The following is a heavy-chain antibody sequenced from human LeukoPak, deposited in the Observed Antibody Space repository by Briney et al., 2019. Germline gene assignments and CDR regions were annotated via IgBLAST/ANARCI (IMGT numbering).Heavy chain of an antibody. J-gene: IGHJ4*02. CDR2: ISGSGSST. D-gene: IGHD3-10*01. Sequence: GGSLRLSCAASGFTFSSYAMSWVRQAPGKGLEWVSAISGSGSSTYYADSVKGRFTISRDNSKNTLYLQMNSLRAEDTAVYYCAKDYYGSGSYLDYWGQGTLVTVSS. V-gene: IGHV3-23*01. CDR3: AKDYYGSGSYLDY. CDR1: GFTFSSYA.